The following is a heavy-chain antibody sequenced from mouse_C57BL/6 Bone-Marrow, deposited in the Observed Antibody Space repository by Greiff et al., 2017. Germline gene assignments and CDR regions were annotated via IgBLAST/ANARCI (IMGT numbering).Heavy chain of an antibody. Sequence: QVQLKQPGAELVKPGASVKVSCKASGYTFTSYWMHWVKQRPGQGLEWLGRIHPSDSDTNYNQKFKGKATLTVDKSSSTAYMQLSSRTSEDSAVYYCAIEDDYDGGYFDYWGQGTTLTVSS. CDR1: GYTFTSYW. D-gene: IGHD2-4*01. CDR2: IHPSDSDT. V-gene: IGHV1-74*01. CDR3: AIEDDYDGGYFDY. J-gene: IGHJ2*01.